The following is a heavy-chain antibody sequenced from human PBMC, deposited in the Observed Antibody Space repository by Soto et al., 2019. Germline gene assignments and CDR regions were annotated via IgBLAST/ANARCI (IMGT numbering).Heavy chain of an antibody. D-gene: IGHD6-13*01. V-gene: IGHV3-23*01. Sequence: PGGSLRISCAASGFIFSSYAMSWVRQAPGKGLEWVSVISGTDGGTYYGDSVKGRFTISRDNSKNTLYLQMNSLRAEDTAVYYCANEMSGYTSSCINYWGQGTLVTVSS. J-gene: IGHJ4*02. CDR2: ISGTDGGT. CDR3: ANEMSGYTSSCINY. CDR1: GFIFSSYA.